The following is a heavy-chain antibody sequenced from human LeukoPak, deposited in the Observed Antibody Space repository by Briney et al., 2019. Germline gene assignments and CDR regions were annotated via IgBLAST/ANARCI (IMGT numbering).Heavy chain of an antibody. V-gene: IGHV4-39*01. J-gene: IGHJ4*02. D-gene: IGHD3-3*01. CDR2: IYYSGST. Sequence: SETLSLTCTVSGGSISSSSYYWGWIRQPPGKGLEWIGSIYYSGSTYYNPSLESRVTISVDTSKNQFSLKLSSVTAADTAVYYCARHRSINSDFWSGYHLDYWGQGTLVTVSS. CDR1: GGSISSSSYY. CDR3: ARHRSINSDFWSGYHLDY.